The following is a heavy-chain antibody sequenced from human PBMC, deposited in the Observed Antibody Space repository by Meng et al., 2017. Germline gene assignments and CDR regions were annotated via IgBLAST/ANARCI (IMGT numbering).Heavy chain of an antibody. D-gene: IGHD3-10*01. V-gene: IGHV4-4*02. J-gene: IGHJ5*02. CDR1: GGSISSSNW. CDR2: IYHSGST. Sequence: QGHLQGCGQGLVKPSGTLSLTCAVSGGSISSSNWWSWVRQPPGKGLEWIGEIYHSGSTNYNPSLKSRVTISVDKSKNQFSLKLSSVTAADTAVYYCASRATMVRGVPNWFDPWGQGTLVTVSS. CDR3: ASRATMVRGVPNWFDP.